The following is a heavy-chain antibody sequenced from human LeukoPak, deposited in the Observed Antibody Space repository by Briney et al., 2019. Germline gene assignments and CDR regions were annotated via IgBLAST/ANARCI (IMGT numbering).Heavy chain of an antibody. CDR1: GGTFSSYA. Sequence: PLASVTVSCKASGGTFSSYAISWVRQAPGQGLEWMGWISAYNGNTNYAQKLQGRVTMTTDTSTSTAYMELRSLRSDDTAVYYCARVRREMATDFDYWGQGTLVTVSS. CDR3: ARVRREMATDFDY. CDR2: ISAYNGNT. J-gene: IGHJ4*02. D-gene: IGHD5-24*01. V-gene: IGHV1-18*01.